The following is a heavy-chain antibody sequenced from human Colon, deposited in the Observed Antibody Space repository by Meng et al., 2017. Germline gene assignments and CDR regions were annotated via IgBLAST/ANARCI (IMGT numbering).Heavy chain of an antibody. CDR2: ISHGGST. J-gene: IGHJ4*02. V-gene: IGHV4-34*01. Sequence: QVHPEQSCQVMLRPPETLALPCVVIGESFGTYFWNWISQPPGKGLEWIGEISHGGSTNYNPSLKSRVTISLDMSKNQFSLNLTSVTAADTAVYYCARGLGTIQRGYCSGGSCSSDYWGQRTLVTVSS. D-gene: IGHD2-15*01. CDR3: ARGLGTIQRGYCSGGSCSSDY. CDR1: GESFGTYF.